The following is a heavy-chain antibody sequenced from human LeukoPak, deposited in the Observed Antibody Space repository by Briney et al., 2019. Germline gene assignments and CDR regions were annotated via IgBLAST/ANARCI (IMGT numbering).Heavy chain of an antibody. CDR3: ARGPSNYGSGSYLRWFDP. V-gene: IGHV1-8*03. J-gene: IGHJ5*02. D-gene: IGHD3-10*01. CDR1: GYTFTSYD. Sequence: GASVKVSCKASGYTFTSYDINWVRQATGQGLEWMGWMNPNSGNTGYAQKFQGRVTITRNTSISTAYMELSSLRSEDTAVYYCARGPSNYGSGSYLRWFDPWGQGTLVTVSS. CDR2: MNPNSGNT.